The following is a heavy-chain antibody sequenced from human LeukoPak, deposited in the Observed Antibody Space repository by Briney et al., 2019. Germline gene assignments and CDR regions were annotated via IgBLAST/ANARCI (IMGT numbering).Heavy chain of an antibody. J-gene: IGHJ4*02. D-gene: IGHD4-17*01. V-gene: IGHV3-15*01. Sequence: TGGSLRLSCAASGFTFSNAWMSWVRQAPGKGLEWVGRIKSKTDGGTTDYAAPVKGRFTISRDDSKNTLYLQMNSLKTEDTAVYYCTTDRGYYGDYESLFDYWGQGTLVTVSS. CDR1: GFTFSNAW. CDR3: TTDRGYYGDYESLFDY. CDR2: IKSKTDGGTT.